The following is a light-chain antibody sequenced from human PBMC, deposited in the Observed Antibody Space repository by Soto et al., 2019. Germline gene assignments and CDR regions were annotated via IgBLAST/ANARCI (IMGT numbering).Light chain of an antibody. CDR3: QQRSNWPPT. J-gene: IGKJ5*01. Sequence: EIVLTESPSTLSLSPGERATLSCRASQSVSSYLAWYQQKPGQAPRLLIHGASNRATGIPARFSGSGSGTDFTLTISSLEPEDFAVYYCQQRSNWPPTFGQGTRLEIK. V-gene: IGKV3-11*01. CDR1: QSVSSY. CDR2: GAS.